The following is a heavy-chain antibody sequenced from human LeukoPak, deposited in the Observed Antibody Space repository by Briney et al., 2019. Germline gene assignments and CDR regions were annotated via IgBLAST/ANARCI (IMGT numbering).Heavy chain of an antibody. V-gene: IGHV4-59*08. Sequence: SETLSLTCTVSGGSISSYYWSWIRQPPEKGLEWIGYIYYSGSTNYNPSLKSRVTISVDTSKNQFSLKLSSVTAADTAVYYCARRMKLAAKGDAFDIWGQGTMVTVSS. CDR3: ARRMKLAAKGDAFDI. CDR2: IYYSGST. J-gene: IGHJ3*02. D-gene: IGHD2-15*01. CDR1: GGSISSYY.